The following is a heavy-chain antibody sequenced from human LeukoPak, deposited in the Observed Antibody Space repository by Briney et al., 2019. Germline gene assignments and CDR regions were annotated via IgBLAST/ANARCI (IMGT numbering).Heavy chain of an antibody. J-gene: IGHJ4*02. CDR3: ARRQGYSGYDYSDH. Sequence: GESLKISCKGSGYSFTSYWIGWVRQMPGKGLEWMGIIYPGDSDTRYSPSFQGQVTISAVKSISTAYLQWSSLKASDTSMYECARRQGYSGYDYSDHWGQGTLVTVSS. V-gene: IGHV5-51*03. D-gene: IGHD5-12*01. CDR2: IYPGDSDT. CDR1: GYSFTSYW.